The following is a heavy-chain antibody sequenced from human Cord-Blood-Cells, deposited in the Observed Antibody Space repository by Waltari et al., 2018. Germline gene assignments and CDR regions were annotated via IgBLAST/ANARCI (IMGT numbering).Heavy chain of an antibody. D-gene: IGHD6-13*01. Sequence: QVQLQESGPGLVKPSGTLSLTCAVSGGSISSSNWWSWVRQPPGKGLEWIGEIYHSGSTNYNPSLKSRVTISVDKSKNQFSLKLSSVTAADTAVYYCARDSDTDSSSWFSRPFKGNFDYWGQGTLVTVSS. CDR2: IYHSGST. CDR3: ARDSDTDSSSWFSRPFKGNFDY. J-gene: IGHJ4*02. CDR1: GGSISSSNW. V-gene: IGHV4-4*02.